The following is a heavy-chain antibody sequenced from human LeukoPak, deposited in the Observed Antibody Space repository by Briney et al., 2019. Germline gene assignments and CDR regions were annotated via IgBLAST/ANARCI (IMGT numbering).Heavy chain of an antibody. CDR1: GGSISSSTYY. CDR2: IYYSGST. Sequence: SETLSLTCTVSGGSISSSTYYWGWIRQPPGKGLEWIGSIYYSGSTNYNPSLKSRVTISVDTSKNQFSLKLSSVTAADTAVYYCARGITSCYDYWGQGTLVTVSS. V-gene: IGHV4-39*07. D-gene: IGHD2-2*01. J-gene: IGHJ4*02. CDR3: ARGITSCYDY.